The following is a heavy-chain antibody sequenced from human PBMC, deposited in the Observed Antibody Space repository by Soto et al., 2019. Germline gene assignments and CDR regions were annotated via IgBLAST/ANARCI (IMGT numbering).Heavy chain of an antibody. CDR3: ARQGFGPLHGLVDV. V-gene: IGHV4-59*08. D-gene: IGHD3-10*01. CDR2: IYHSGRS. CDR1: GGSISSYY. J-gene: IGHJ6*02. Sequence: SETLSLTCTVSGGSISSYYWNWIRQPPGKGLEWIGYIYHSGRSNYNPSLQSRVAISLDTSKSQFSLKVTSVTATDTAVYYCARQGFGPLHGLVDVWGQGTTVTVSS.